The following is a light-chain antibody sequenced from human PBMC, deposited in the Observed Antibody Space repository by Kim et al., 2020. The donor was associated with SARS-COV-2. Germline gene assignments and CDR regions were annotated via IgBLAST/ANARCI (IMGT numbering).Light chain of an antibody. J-gene: IGLJ2*01. CDR2: RDG. Sequence: GGNYASWYQQRPGQSPVLVIYRDGKRPSGIPERFSGSTSGNTATLTISGTQPMDEADYYCQAWDNSIVVFGGGTQLTVL. CDR3: QAWDNSIVV. V-gene: IGLV3-1*01. CDR1: GGNY.